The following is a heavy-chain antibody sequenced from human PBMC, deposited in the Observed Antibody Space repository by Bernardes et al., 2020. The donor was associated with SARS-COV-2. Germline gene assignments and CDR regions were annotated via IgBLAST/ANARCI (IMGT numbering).Heavy chain of an antibody. CDR3: ARGQQQLVDYYYYYGMDV. D-gene: IGHD6-13*01. CDR1: GGSFSGYY. Sequence: SETLSLTCAVYGGSFSGYYWSWIRQPPGKGLEWIGEINHSGSTNYNPSLKSRVTISVDTSKNQFSLKLSSVTAADTAVYYCARGQQQLVDYYYYYGMDVWGQGTTVTVSS. V-gene: IGHV4-34*01. CDR2: INHSGST. J-gene: IGHJ6*02.